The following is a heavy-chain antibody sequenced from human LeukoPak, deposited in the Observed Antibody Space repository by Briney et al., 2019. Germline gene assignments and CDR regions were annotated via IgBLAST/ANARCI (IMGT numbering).Heavy chain of an antibody. CDR3: ARDGGSGTSLVYFDY. CDR2: IGTAGDT. D-gene: IGHD1-26*01. J-gene: IGHJ4*02. Sequence: PGGSLRLSCAASGFTFSSYDMHWVRQATGKGLEWVSAIGTAGDTYYPGSVKGRFTISRENAKNSLYLQMNSLRAEDTAVYYCARDGGSGTSLVYFDYWGQGTLVTVSS. CDR1: GFTFSSYD. V-gene: IGHV3-13*04.